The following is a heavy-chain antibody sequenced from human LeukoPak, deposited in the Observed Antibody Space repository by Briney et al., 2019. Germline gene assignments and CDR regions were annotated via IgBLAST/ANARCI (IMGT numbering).Heavy chain of an antibody. CDR2: ISSSSSYI. J-gene: IGHJ4*02. D-gene: IGHD5-12*01. CDR1: GFTFSSFT. Sequence: GGSLRLSCAASGFTFSSFTMNWVRQAPGKGLEWVSSISSSSSYIYSADSVKGRFTISRDNARNSLYLQMNSLRAEDTAVYYCARDLRGSYWGQGTLVTVSS. CDR3: ARDLRGSY. V-gene: IGHV3-21*01.